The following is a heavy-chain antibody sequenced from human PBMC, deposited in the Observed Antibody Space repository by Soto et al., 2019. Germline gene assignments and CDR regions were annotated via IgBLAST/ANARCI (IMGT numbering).Heavy chain of an antibody. J-gene: IGHJ6*02. CDR3: AGEPKGGAYDMDV. Sequence: QVHLVESGGGVVQPGTSLRLSCAASRLTFSIYDMHWVRQAPGKGLEWVALIWSDGSRTFYADSVKGRFTISRDNSKNTLSLQMNSLRAEDTAVYYCAGEPKGGAYDMDVWGQGTTVTVSS. D-gene: IGHD3-16*01. CDR2: IWSDGSRT. V-gene: IGHV3-33*01. CDR1: RLTFSIYD.